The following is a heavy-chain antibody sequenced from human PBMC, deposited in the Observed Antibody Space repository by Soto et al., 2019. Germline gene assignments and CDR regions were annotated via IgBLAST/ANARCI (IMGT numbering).Heavy chain of an antibody. Sequence: QVQLVQSGAEVKKPGSSVKVSCKASGGTFSSYAISWVRQAPGKGLEWVAVISYDGSNKYYADSVKGRFTISRDNSKNTLYLQMNSLRAEDTAVYYCARDRARYSSSMLDAFDIWGQGTMVTVSS. J-gene: IGHJ3*02. CDR1: GGTFSSYA. CDR3: ARDRARYSSSMLDAFDI. D-gene: IGHD6-6*01. CDR2: ISYDGSNK. V-gene: IGHV3-30-3*01.